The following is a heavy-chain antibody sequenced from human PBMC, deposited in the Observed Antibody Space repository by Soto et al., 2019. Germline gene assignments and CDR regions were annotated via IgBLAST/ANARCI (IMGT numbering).Heavy chain of an antibody. V-gene: IGHV2-5*02. J-gene: IGHJ4*02. D-gene: IGHD6-13*01. CDR1: GFSLSTSGVG. CDR2: IYWGDDK. Sequence: SGPTLVKPTQTLTLTCTFSGFSLSTSGVGVGWIRQPPGKALEWLALIYWGDDKRYSPSLKRRITITKDTSKNQVVLTMTNMDPVDTATYYCAHTFSSSWRPVTFDYWGQGTLVTVSS. CDR3: AHTFSSSWRPVTFDY.